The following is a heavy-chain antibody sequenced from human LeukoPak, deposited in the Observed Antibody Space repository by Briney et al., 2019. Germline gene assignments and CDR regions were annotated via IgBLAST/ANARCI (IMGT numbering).Heavy chain of an antibody. CDR3: ARGGRWFCSSTSCTEYFQH. CDR1: GGSFSGYY. D-gene: IGHD2-2*01. V-gene: IGHV4-34*01. Sequence: SETLSLPCAVYGGSFSGYYWSWIRQPPGKGLEWIGEINHSGSTNYNPSLKSRVTISVDTSKNQFSLKLSSVTAADTAGYYCARGGRWFCSSTSCTEYFQHWGQGTLVTVSS. J-gene: IGHJ1*01. CDR2: INHSGST.